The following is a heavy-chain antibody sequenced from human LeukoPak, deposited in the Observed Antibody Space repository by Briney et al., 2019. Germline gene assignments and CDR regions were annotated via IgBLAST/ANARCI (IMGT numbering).Heavy chain of an antibody. V-gene: IGHV1-69*05. Sequence: ASVKVSCKASGGTFSSYAISGVRQAPGQGLEWMGRIIPIFGTANYAQKFQGRVTITTHESTSTAYMELSSLRSEDTAVYYCAREDGWFGELSLDYWGQGTLVTVSS. J-gene: IGHJ4*02. CDR1: GGTFSSYA. D-gene: IGHD3-10*01. CDR2: IIPIFGTA. CDR3: AREDGWFGELSLDY.